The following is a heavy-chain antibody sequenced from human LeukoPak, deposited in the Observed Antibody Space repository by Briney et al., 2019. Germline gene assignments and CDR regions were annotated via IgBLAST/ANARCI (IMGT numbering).Heavy chain of an antibody. CDR1: GGSFSGYY. J-gene: IGHJ3*02. CDR2: INHSGST. D-gene: IGHD3-3*01. Sequence: SETLSLTCAVYGGSFSGYYWSWIRQPPGKGLEWIGEINHSGSTNYNPSLKSRVTMSVDTSKNQFSLKLSSVTAADTAVYYCARVEWYAFDIWGQGTMVTVSS. CDR3: ARVEWYAFDI. V-gene: IGHV4-34*01.